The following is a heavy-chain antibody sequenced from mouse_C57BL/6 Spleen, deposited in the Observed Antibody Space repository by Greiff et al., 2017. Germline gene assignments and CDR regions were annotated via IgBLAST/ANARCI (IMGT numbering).Heavy chain of an antibody. CDR2: IYPGGGAT. CDR3: ARKHYSNGCAMDY. V-gene: IGHV1-80*01. Sequence: QVQLQQSGAELVKPGASVKISCKASGYAFRSYWMNWVKQRPGTGLEWIGQIYPGGGATNYNGKFKGKATLAADKSSSTAYMKLSSLTSEDSAVYFCARKHYSNGCAMDYWGQGTSVTVSS. D-gene: IGHD2-5*01. CDR1: GYAFRSYW. J-gene: IGHJ4*01.